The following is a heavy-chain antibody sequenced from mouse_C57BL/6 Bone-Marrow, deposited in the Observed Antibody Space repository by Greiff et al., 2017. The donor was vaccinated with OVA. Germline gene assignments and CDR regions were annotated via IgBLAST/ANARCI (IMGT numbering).Heavy chain of an antibody. V-gene: IGHV1-76*01. Sequence: QVQLKQSGAELVRPGASVKLSCKASGYTFTDYYINWVKQRPGQGLEWIARIYPGSGNTYYNEKFKGKATLTAEKSSSTAYMQLSRLTSEDSAVYFCARMRGSSPAWFAYWGQGTLVTVSA. CDR3: ARMRGSSPAWFAY. CDR2: IYPGSGNT. J-gene: IGHJ3*01. D-gene: IGHD1-1*01. CDR1: GYTFTDYY.